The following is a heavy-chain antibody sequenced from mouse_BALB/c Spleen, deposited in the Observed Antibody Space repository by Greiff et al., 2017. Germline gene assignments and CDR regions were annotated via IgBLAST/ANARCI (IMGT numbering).Heavy chain of an antibody. J-gene: IGHJ4*01. CDR2: IYPGSGST. D-gene: IGHD1-1*01. CDR1: GYTFTSYW. Sequence: LQQPGSELVRPGASVKLSCKASGYTFTSYWMHWVKQRPGQGLEWIGNIYPGSGSTNYDEKFKSKATLTVDTSSSTAYMQLSSLTSEDSAVYYCTRKGNYYGSSYGYAMDYWGQGTSVTVSS. CDR3: TRKGNYYGSSYGYAMDY. V-gene: IGHV1S22*01.